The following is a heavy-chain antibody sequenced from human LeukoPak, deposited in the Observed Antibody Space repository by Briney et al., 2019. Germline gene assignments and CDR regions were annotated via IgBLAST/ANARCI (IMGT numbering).Heavy chain of an antibody. J-gene: IGHJ4*02. CDR3: TTCLLAYSFDY. V-gene: IGHV3-15*01. Sequence: KPGWSLRLSCAASGFTFNNAWMSWVRQAPGKGLEWVGRIKSKTNGGTTDYAAPVKGRFTISRDDSKNTLYLQMSSLKTEDTAVYYCTTCLLAYSFDYWGQGTLVTVSS. CDR1: GFTFNNAW. D-gene: IGHD2-15*01. CDR2: IKSKTNGGTT.